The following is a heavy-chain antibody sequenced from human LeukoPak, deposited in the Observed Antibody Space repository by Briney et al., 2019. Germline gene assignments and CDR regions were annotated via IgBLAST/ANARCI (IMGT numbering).Heavy chain of an antibody. CDR3: ATVRPTPYSNNVDANYYYYYMDV. CDR1: GYTLTELS. V-gene: IGHV1-24*01. D-gene: IGHD4-11*01. Sequence: GASVKVSCKVSGYTLTELSMHWVRQAPGKGLEWMGGFDPEDGETIYAQKFQGRVTMTEDTSTDTAYMELSSLRSEDTAVYYCATVRPTPYSNNVDANYYYYYMDVWGKGTTVTVSS. CDR2: FDPEDGET. J-gene: IGHJ6*03.